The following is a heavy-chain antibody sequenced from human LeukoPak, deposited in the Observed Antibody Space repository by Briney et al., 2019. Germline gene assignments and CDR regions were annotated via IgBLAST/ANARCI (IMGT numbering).Heavy chain of an antibody. CDR3: ERAVRLSRNFFDY. CDR1: CASFSGYY. Sequence: SPTLSPTCAVYCASFSGYYWSWIQQPPRNGLECIGIIYHSGSTYYNPSFESRVTLSVDTSKNQFSLNWSSVTASDTAMYYCERAVRLSRNFFDYWGQGTLVTVSS. V-gene: IGHV4-34*01. D-gene: IGHD4-17*01. CDR2: IYHSGST. J-gene: IGHJ4*02.